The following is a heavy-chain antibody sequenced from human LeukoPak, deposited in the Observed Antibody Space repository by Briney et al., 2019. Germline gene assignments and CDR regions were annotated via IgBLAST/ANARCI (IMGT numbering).Heavy chain of an antibody. V-gene: IGHV3-33*08. CDR2: IWADGSDQ. CDR3: ARDPPGSGWALDY. D-gene: IGHD6-19*01. J-gene: IGHJ4*02. Sequence: GGSLRLSCAAPGFTFSSYAMGWVRQAPGKGLDWVAFIWADGSDQEYADSAKGRFTISRDNSKKTMYLQMNSLRVEDTAVYYCARDPPGSGWALDYWGQGTLVTVSS. CDR1: GFTFSSYA.